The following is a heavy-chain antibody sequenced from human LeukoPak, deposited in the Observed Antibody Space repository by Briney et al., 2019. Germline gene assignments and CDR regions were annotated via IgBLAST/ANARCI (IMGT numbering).Heavy chain of an antibody. Sequence: PSEILSLTCAVYGGSFSGHYWTWIRQPPGKGLEWIGEINHSGSTNYNPSLKSRVTISVDTSKNQFSLKVSSVTAADTAVYYCARTNHCSSTSCFFPRRREFDPWGQGTLVTVSS. CDR1: GGSFSGHY. V-gene: IGHV4-34*01. CDR3: ARTNHCSSTSCFFPRRREFDP. CDR2: INHSGST. J-gene: IGHJ5*02. D-gene: IGHD2-2*01.